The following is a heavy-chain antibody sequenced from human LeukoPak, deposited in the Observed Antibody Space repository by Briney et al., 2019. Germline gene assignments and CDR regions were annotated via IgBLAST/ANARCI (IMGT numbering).Heavy chain of an antibody. V-gene: IGHV3-21*01. J-gene: IGHJ4*02. Sequence: PGGSLRLSCAASGFTLSSYSMNWVRQAPGKGLEWVSSISSSSSYIYYADSVKGRFTISRDNAKNSLYLQMNSLRAEDTAVYYCARGNWGSPYFDYWGQGTLVTVSS. CDR3: ARGNWGSPYFDY. D-gene: IGHD7-27*01. CDR2: ISSSSSYI. CDR1: GFTLSSYS.